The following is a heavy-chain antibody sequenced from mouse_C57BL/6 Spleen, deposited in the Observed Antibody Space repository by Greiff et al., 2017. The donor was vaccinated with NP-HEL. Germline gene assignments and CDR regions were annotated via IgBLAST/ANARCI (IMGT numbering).Heavy chain of an antibody. CDR2: ISDGGSYT. Sequence: EVKLVESGGGLVKPGGSLKLSCAASGFTFSSYAMSWVRQTPEKRLEWVATISDGGSYTYYPDNVKGRFTISRDNAKNNLYLQMSHLKSEDTALYYCARAGGEAMDYWGQGTSVTVSS. V-gene: IGHV5-4*03. D-gene: IGHD4-1*01. CDR1: GFTFSSYA. CDR3: ARAGGEAMDY. J-gene: IGHJ4*01.